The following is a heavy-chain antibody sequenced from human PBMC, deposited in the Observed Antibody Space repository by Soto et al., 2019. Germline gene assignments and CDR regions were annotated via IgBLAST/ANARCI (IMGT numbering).Heavy chain of an antibody. CDR1: GYTFTSYG. D-gene: IGHD3-22*01. CDR2: ISAYNGNA. CDR3: AREDSSGYYSAFDI. J-gene: IGHJ3*02. V-gene: IGHV1-18*01. Sequence: ASVKVSCKASGYTFTSYGISGVRQAPGKGREWMGWISAYNGNANYAQKLQGRVTMPTDTSTSTAYMELRSLRSDDTAVYYCAREDSSGYYSAFDIWGQGTMVTVSS.